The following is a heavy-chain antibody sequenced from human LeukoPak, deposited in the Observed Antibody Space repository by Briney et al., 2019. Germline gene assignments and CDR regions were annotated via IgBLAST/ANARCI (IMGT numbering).Heavy chain of an antibody. J-gene: IGHJ4*02. V-gene: IGHV3-23*01. Sequence: GGSLRLSCAASGFMFANYATAWVRQAPGKGLEWVSAIGGDGHGRDYADSVKGRFTISRDNSKSTLYLQMNSLRAGDTALYYCSKGVGGTPDNWGLGTLVTVSS. CDR3: SKGVGGTPDN. CDR2: IGGDGHGR. D-gene: IGHD1-14*01. CDR1: GFMFANYA.